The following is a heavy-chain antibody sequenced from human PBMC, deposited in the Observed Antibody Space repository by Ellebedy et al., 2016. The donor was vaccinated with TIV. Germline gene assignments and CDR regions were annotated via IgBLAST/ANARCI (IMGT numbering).Heavy chain of an antibody. D-gene: IGHD6-13*01. Sequence: GGSLRLXXAASGFTVSSNYMSWVRQAPGKGLEWVSVIYSGGSTYYADSVKGRFTSSRDNSKNTLYLQMNSLRAEDTAVYYFARSQRIGFNTQLNWFDPWGQGTLVTVSS. V-gene: IGHV3-53*01. CDR2: IYSGGST. J-gene: IGHJ5*02. CDR1: GFTVSSNY. CDR3: ARSQRIGFNTQLNWFDP.